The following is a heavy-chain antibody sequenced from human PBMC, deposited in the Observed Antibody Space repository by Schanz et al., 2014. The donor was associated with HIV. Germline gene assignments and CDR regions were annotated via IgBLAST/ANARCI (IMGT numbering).Heavy chain of an antibody. CDR1: GFPFSYYG. D-gene: IGHD4-17*01. CDR3: AKEGYGEGYYGMDV. Sequence: QVQVVESGGGVVQPGRSLRLSCAVSGFPFSYYGMHWVRQAPGKGLEWVAVIWYDGSNKYYADSVKGRFTISRDNSKNTLYLQMNSLRAEDTAVYYCAKEGYGEGYYGMDVWGQGTTVTVSS. J-gene: IGHJ6*02. CDR2: IWYDGSNK. V-gene: IGHV3-33*06.